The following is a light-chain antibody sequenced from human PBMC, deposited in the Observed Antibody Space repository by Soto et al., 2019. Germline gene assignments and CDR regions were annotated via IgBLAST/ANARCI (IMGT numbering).Light chain of an antibody. J-gene: IGLJ2*01. CDR1: KLGGKY. V-gene: IGLV3-1*01. CDR2: DDS. Sequence: SYELTQPPSVSVPPGQTASMTCSGDKLGGKYVCWYQQRPGQSPVLVIYDDSKRPSGIPERFSGSNSGNTATLTISGTQAMDEADYYCQAWDSSVVFGGGTKVTVL. CDR3: QAWDSSVV.